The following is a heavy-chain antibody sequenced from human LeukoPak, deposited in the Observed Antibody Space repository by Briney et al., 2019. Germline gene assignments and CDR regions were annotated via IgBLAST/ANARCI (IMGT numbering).Heavy chain of an antibody. CDR1: GFTFSSYW. CDR2: VSSEGKST. V-gene: IGHV3-74*01. Sequence: GGSLRLSCAASGFTFSSYWMHWVRHAPGKGLEWVSRVSSEGKSTSFADSVKGRFTISRDNAKNTLYLQMDSLRAEDTAVYYCARDRAWNYFDYWGQGTLVTVSS. D-gene: IGHD3-3*01. J-gene: IGHJ4*02. CDR3: ARDRAWNYFDY.